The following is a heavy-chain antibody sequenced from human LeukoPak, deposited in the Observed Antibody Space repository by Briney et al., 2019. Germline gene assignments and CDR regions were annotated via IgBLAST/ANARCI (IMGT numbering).Heavy chain of an antibody. V-gene: IGHV4-39*01. CDR1: GGSISSSSYY. D-gene: IGHD3-22*01. J-gene: IGHJ5*02. CDR2: IYYSGST. Sequence: SETLSHTCTVSGGSISSSSYYWSWIRQPPGKGLEWIGSIYYSGSTYYNPSLKSRVTISVDTSKNQFSLKLSSVTAADTAVYYCARIHYDSSGASPWGQGTLVTVSS. CDR3: ARIHYDSSGASP.